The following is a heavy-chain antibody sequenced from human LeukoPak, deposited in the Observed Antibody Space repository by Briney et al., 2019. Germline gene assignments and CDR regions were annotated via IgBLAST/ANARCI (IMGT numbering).Heavy chain of an antibody. D-gene: IGHD3-22*01. CDR1: GFTFSSYS. CDR2: ISSSSSYI. Sequence: GGSLRLSCAASGFTFSSYSMDWVRQAPGKGLEWVSSISSSSSYIYYADSVKGRFTISRDNAKNSLYLQMNSLRAEDTAVYYCARHYYDRSGALDIWGQGTMVTVSS. J-gene: IGHJ3*02. CDR3: ARHYYDRSGALDI. V-gene: IGHV3-21*01.